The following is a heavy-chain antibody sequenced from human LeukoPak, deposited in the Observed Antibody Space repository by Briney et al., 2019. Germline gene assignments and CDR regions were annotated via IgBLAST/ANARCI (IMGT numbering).Heavy chain of an antibody. J-gene: IGHJ3*02. V-gene: IGHV3-23*01. CDR1: GFTFSSYA. CDR2: ISGSGART. CDR3: ARDRNMIVGYGAFDI. D-gene: IGHD3-22*01. Sequence: GGSLRLSCAASGFTFSSYAMNWVRQAPGKGLEWVSGISGSGARTYYADSVKGRFTISRDNSKNTLYLQMNSLRAEDTAVYYCARDRNMIVGYGAFDIWGQGTMATVSS.